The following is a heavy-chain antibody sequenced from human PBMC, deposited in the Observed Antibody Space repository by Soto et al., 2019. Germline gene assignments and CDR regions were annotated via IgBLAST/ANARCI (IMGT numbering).Heavy chain of an antibody. CDR3: ARSQGSSTSLEIYYYYYYGMDV. CDR1: GGTFSSYA. Sequence: EASVKVSCKASGGTFSSYAISWVRQAPGQRLEWMGGIIPISGTANYAQKFQGRVTITADESTSTAYMELSSLRSEDTAVYYCARSQGSSTSLEIYYYYYYGMDVWGQGTTVTVSS. D-gene: IGHD2-2*01. V-gene: IGHV1-69*13. CDR2: IIPISGTA. J-gene: IGHJ6*02.